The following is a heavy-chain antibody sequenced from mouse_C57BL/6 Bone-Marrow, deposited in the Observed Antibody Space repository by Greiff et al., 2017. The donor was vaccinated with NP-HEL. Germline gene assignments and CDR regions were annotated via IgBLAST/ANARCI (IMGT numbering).Heavy chain of an antibody. CDR1: GFTFSSYG. Sequence: EVKLVESGGDLVKPGGSLKLSCAASGFTFSSYGMSWVRQTPDKRLEWVATISSGGSYTYYPDSVKGRFTISRDNAKNTLYLQMSSLKSEDTAMYYCARHGGYWGQGTLVTVSA. CDR3: ARHGGY. CDR2: ISSGGSYT. J-gene: IGHJ3*01. V-gene: IGHV5-6*01.